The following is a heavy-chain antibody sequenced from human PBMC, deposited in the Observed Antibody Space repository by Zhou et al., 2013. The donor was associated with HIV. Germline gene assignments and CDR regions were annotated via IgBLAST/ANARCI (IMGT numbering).Heavy chain of an antibody. CDR3: ATYGPGYNWMYK. J-gene: IGHJ4*02. D-gene: IGHD1-20*01. CDR1: GYNFFSYG. V-gene: IGHV1-18*01. CDR2: MAPNSDVT. Sequence: QVLLVQSGDDVKKPGASVKVSCKASGYNFFSYGISWVRQAPGQGLEWMGWMAPNSDVTNYAPKLQGRVTMTRDTSISTAYMELSSLRSDDTAVYYCATYGPGYNWMYKWGQGTLVTVSS.